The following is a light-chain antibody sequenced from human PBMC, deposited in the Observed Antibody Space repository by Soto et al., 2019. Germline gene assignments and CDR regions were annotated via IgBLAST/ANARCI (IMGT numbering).Light chain of an antibody. CDR3: LLTYSGARV. V-gene: IGLV7-46*01. J-gene: IGLJ2*01. CDR2: DTD. CDR1: TGAVTNGHY. Sequence: QAVVTQEPSLTVSPGGTVILTCGSSTGAVTNGHYAYWFQQMPGQAPRTLIYDTDNKHSWTPARFSASLLGGKAALTLTGAQPEDEADYCCLLTYSGARVFGGGTQLTVL.